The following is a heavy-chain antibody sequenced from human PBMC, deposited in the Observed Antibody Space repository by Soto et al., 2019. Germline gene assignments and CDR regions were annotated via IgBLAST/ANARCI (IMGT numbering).Heavy chain of an antibody. CDR3: ARGYCSGGSCYSRRALDY. CDR2: INHSGST. V-gene: IGHV4-34*01. D-gene: IGHD2-15*01. CDR1: GGSFSGYY. J-gene: IGHJ4*02. Sequence: SETLSLTCAVYGGSFSGYYWSWIRQPPGKGLEWIGEINHSGSTNYNPSLKSRVTISVDTSKNQFSLKLSSVTAADTAVYYCARGYCSGGSCYSRRALDYWGQGTLVTVSS.